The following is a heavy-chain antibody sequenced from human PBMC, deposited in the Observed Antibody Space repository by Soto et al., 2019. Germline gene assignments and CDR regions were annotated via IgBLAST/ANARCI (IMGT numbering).Heavy chain of an antibody. CDR3: ARVGCSGGSCYSSVWFDP. Sequence: QVQLQESGPGLVKPSGTLSLTCAVSGGSISSSNWWSWVRQPPGKGLEWIGEIYHSGSTNYNPSLKSRVTISVDKSKNQFSLKLSYVTAADTAVYYCARVGCSGGSCYSSVWFDPWGQGTLVTVSS. CDR2: IYHSGST. J-gene: IGHJ5*02. D-gene: IGHD2-15*01. V-gene: IGHV4-4*02. CDR1: GGSISSSNW.